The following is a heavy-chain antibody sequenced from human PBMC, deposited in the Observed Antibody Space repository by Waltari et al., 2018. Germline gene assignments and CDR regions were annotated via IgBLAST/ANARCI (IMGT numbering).Heavy chain of an antibody. J-gene: IGHJ4*02. CDR2: IKQDGSEA. D-gene: IGHD6-19*01. CDR3: ARERRGQSGWYYFDF. V-gene: IGHV3-7*01. Sequence: EVQLVESGGGLVQPGGSLRLSCAASGISFSSFWMTWVRQAPGKGLEWVANIKQDGSEAYYVDSVKGRFTISKDNAKNSLYLQMNSLRAEDTAVYFCARERRGQSGWYYFDFWGQGSLVTVSS. CDR1: GISFSSFW.